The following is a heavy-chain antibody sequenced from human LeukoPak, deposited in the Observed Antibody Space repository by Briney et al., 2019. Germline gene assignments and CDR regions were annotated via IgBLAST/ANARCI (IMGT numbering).Heavy chain of an antibody. CDR1: GYTFTSYY. D-gene: IGHD3-3*01. CDR3: ARGTITIFGFRTGFDP. J-gene: IGHJ5*02. CDR2: INPSGGST. Sequence: ASVKVSCKASGYTFTSYYMHWVRQAPGQGLEWVGIINPSGGSTSYAQKFQGRVTMTRDTSTSTVYMELSSLRSEDTAVYYCARGTITIFGFRTGFDPWGQGTLVTVSS. V-gene: IGHV1-46*03.